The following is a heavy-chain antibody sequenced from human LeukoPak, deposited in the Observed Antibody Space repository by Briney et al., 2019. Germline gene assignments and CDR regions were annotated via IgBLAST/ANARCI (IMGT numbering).Heavy chain of an antibody. V-gene: IGHV4-4*07. J-gene: IGHJ4*02. CDR2: TYSSGNT. CDR1: GGSISSYY. CDR3: ARGRLAGYADYYFDY. Sequence: SETLSLTCTVSGGSISSYYWSWIRQPAGKGLEWIGRTYSSGNTNYNPSLKSRVTMSVDTSKNQFFLKLTSVTAADTAVFYCARGRLAGYADYYFDYWGRGTLVTVSS. D-gene: IGHD4-17*01.